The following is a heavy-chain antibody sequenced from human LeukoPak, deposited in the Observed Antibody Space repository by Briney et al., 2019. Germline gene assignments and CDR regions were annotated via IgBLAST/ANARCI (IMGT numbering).Heavy chain of an antibody. CDR2: ISAYNGNT. J-gene: IGHJ3*02. CDR3: ARVGRYFDWLEDGPFFDI. V-gene: IGHV1-18*01. Sequence: ASVKVSCKASGYTFTSYGISWVRQAPGQGLEWMGWISAYNGNTNYAQKLQGRVTMTTDTSTSTAYMELRSLRSDDTAVYYCARVGRYFDWLEDGPFFDIWGQGTMVTVSS. D-gene: IGHD3-9*01. CDR1: GYTFTSYG.